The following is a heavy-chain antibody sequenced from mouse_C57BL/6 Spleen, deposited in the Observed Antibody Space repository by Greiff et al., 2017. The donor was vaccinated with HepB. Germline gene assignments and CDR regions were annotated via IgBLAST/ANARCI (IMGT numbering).Heavy chain of an antibody. CDR2: ISSGGSYT. J-gene: IGHJ4*01. V-gene: IGHV5-6*01. CDR1: GFTFSSYG. CDR3: EKGGIRRNYAMDY. D-gene: IGHD2-12*01. Sequence: EVQRVESGGDLVKPGGSLKLSCAASGFTFSSYGMSWVRQTPDKRLEWVATISSGGSYTYYPDSVKGRFTISRDNAKNTLYLQMSSLKSEETAMLYCEKGGIRRNYAMDYWGQGTSVTVSS.